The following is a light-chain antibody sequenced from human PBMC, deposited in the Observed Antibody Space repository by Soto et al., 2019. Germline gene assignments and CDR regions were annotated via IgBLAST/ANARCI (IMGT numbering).Light chain of an antibody. CDR3: QQYYDVPQT. V-gene: IGKV4-1*01. Sequence: DIVMTQSPDSLAVSLGERATINCKSSQSILYSPNNKNYLAWYQQKPGQPPKLLIYWASTRESGVPDRFSGSGSETDFTLTISSLQAEDGAVYYCQQYYDVPQTFGQGTKVEIK. CDR1: QSILYSPNNKNY. CDR2: WAS. J-gene: IGKJ1*01.